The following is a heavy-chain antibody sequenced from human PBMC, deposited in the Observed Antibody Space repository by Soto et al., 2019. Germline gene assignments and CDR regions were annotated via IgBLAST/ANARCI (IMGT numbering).Heavy chain of an antibody. CDR2: ISSSSSYI. J-gene: IGHJ4*02. CDR1: GFTFSSYS. Sequence: GGSLRLSCAASGFTFSSYSMNWVRQAPGRGLEWVSSISSSSSYIYYADSVKGRFTISRDNAKNSLYLQMDSLRAEDTAVYYCARDLEVRGMTSDYWGQGTLVTVS. V-gene: IGHV3-21*01. D-gene: IGHD3-10*01. CDR3: ARDLEVRGMTSDY.